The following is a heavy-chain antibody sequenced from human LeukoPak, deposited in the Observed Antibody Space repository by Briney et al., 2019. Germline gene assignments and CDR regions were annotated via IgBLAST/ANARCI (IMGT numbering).Heavy chain of an antibody. CDR3: ARRYCGGDCYIFDY. Sequence: PSETLSLTCTVSGGSISSYYWSWIRQPPGKGLEWIGEINHSGSTNYNPSLKSRVTISVDASNKQFSLKVNSVTAADTAVYYCARRYCGGDCYIFDYWGQGTLVTVSS. V-gene: IGHV4-34*01. CDR1: GGSISSYY. D-gene: IGHD2-21*02. J-gene: IGHJ4*02. CDR2: INHSGST.